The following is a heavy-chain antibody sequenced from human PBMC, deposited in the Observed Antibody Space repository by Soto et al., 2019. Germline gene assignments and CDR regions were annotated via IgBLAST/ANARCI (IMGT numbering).Heavy chain of an antibody. D-gene: IGHD6-25*01. V-gene: IGHV1-69*13. J-gene: IGHJ2*01. Sequence: SVKVSCTASGGTLSSYAISWVRQAPGQGLEWMGGIIPLFGRANYAQKFQGRVTITAAASTSTAYMELSSLRSEDTAVYYCAQTLGLAAAGPGRFDLWGRGTLVTVSS. CDR2: IIPLFGRA. CDR1: GGTLSSYA. CDR3: AQTLGLAAAGPGRFDL.